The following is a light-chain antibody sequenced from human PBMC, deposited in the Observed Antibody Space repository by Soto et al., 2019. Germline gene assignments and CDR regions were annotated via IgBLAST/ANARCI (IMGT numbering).Light chain of an antibody. CDR1: SSNIGSNT. Sequence: QSALTQPPSASGTPGQRVTISCSGSSSNIGSNTVNWYQQLPGTAPKLMIYEVTKRPSGVPDRFSGSKSGNTASLTVSGLQADDEAEYFCCSHAGINNFWVFGGGTKLTVL. CDR3: CSHAGINNFWV. J-gene: IGLJ3*02. CDR2: EVT. V-gene: IGLV1-44*01.